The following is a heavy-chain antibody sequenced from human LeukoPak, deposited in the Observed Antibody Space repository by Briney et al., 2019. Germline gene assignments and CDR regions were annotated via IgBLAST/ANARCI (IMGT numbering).Heavy chain of an antibody. J-gene: IGHJ1*01. Sequence: GGSLRLSCAASGFTFSSYAMSWVRQAPGKGLEWVSAISSSGGSTYYADSVKGRFTISRDNSKNTLYLQMNSLRAEDTAVYYCAKDDYCSGGSCYENAEYFQHWGQGTLVTVSS. CDR3: AKDDYCSGGSCYENAEYFQH. D-gene: IGHD2-15*01. CDR2: ISSSGGST. V-gene: IGHV3-23*01. CDR1: GFTFSSYA.